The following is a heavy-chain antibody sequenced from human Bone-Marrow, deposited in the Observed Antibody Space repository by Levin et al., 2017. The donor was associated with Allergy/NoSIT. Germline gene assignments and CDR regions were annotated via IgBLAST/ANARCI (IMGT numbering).Heavy chain of an antibody. D-gene: IGHD6-19*01. V-gene: IGHV3-66*01. J-gene: IGHJ6*02. Sequence: PGGSLRLSCAASGFTVSSNYMSWVRQAPGKGLEWVSVIYSGGSTYYADSVKGRFTISRDNSKNTLYLQMNSLRAEDTAVYYCARDVAVAGFPSDHDDGMDVWGQGTTVTVSS. CDR2: IYSGGST. CDR1: GFTVSSNY. CDR3: ARDVAVAGFPSDHDDGMDV.